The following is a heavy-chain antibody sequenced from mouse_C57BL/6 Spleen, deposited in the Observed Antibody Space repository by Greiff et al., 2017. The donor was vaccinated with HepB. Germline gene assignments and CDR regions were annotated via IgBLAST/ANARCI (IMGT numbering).Heavy chain of an antibody. CDR2: ISSGGDYI. CDR3: TRDWRYYGSSYAMDY. Sequence: DVHLVESGEGLVKPGGSLKLSCAASGFTFSSYAMSWVRQTPEKRLEWVAYISSGGDYIYYADTVKGRFTISRDNARNTLYLQMSSLKSEDTAMYYCTRDWRYYGSSYAMDYWGQGTSVTVSS. D-gene: IGHD1-1*01. CDR1: GFTFSSYA. J-gene: IGHJ4*01. V-gene: IGHV5-9-1*02.